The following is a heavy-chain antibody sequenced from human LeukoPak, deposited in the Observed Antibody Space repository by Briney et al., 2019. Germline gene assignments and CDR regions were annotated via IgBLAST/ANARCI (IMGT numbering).Heavy chain of an antibody. V-gene: IGHV3-23*01. J-gene: IGHJ4*02. CDR1: GFTFSSDA. Sequence: QAGGSLRLSCAASGFTFSSDAMSWVRQAPGKGREWVSAISGSSGSTYYADSVKGRFTISRDNSKNSLYLQMNSLRAEDTAVYYCEKDRFSPPYYYDSSGHDFYFDYWGPGTLVTVSS. CDR2: ISGSSGST. D-gene: IGHD3-22*01. CDR3: EKDRFSPPYYYDSSGHDFYFDY.